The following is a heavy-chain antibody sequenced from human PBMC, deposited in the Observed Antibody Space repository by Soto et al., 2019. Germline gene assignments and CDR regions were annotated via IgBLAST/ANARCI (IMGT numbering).Heavy chain of an antibody. J-gene: IGHJ6*02. CDR1: GFTFSSYA. V-gene: IGHV3-23*01. CDR2: ISGSGGGT. Sequence: GGSLRLSCAASGFTFSSYAMSWVRQAPGKGLEWVSAISGSGGGTYYADSVKGRFTISRDNSKNTLYLQMNSLRAEDTAVYYCAKKRISRRPGGMDVWGQGTTVTVSS. D-gene: IGHD2-15*01. CDR3: AKKRISRRPGGMDV.